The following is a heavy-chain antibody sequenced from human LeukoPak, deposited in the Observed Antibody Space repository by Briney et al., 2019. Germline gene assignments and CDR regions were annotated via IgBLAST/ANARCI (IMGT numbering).Heavy chain of an antibody. CDR3: ARDFGALGGTVDY. CDR2: TSFDGSIT. Sequence: GGSLRLSCAASGFTFSSYAMHWVRQTPGKGLEWVAVTSFDGSITFYAHSVRGRFTISRDNSKNTVFLQMNSLKAEDTAVYYCARDFGALGGTVDYWGQGTLVTVSS. D-gene: IGHD6-19*01. V-gene: IGHV3-30-3*01. CDR1: GFTFSSYA. J-gene: IGHJ4*02.